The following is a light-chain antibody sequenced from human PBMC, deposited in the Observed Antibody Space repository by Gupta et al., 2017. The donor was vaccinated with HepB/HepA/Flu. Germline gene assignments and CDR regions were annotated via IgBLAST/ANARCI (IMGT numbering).Light chain of an antibody. V-gene: IGLV3-1*01. J-gene: IGLJ2*01. Sequence: SYELTQPPSVSVSPGQTASITCSGDKLGDKHTCWYQQKPGQSPVMVIYEDNKRPSGIPERFSGSNSGNTATLTISGTQAMDEADYYCQTWASSIAVFGGGTKVTVL. CDR2: EDN. CDR3: QTWASSIAV. CDR1: KLGDKH.